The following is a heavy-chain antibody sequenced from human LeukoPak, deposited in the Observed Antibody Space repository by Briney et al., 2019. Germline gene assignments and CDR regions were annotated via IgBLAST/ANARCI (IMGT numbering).Heavy chain of an antibody. CDR3: ARDDSWSDGRGLDD. J-gene: IGHJ4*02. Sequence: SHTLSLTCSVSVRSNSISYYYGSWGWQPGGKGVGWFGRISPSGSTNYNPSLKSRVTISVDTSKNQFSLKLTSVTAADTAVYYCARDDSWSDGRGLDDWGQGTLVTVSS. CDR1: VRSNSISYYY. D-gene: IGHD1-1*01. V-gene: IGHV4-61*02. CDR2: ISPSGST.